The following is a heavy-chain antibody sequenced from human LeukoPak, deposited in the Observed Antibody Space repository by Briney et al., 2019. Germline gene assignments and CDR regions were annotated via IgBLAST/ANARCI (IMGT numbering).Heavy chain of an antibody. CDR1: GYTFTSYG. J-gene: IGHJ4*02. V-gene: IGHV1-18*01. CDR2: IGAYNSNT. Sequence: ASVKVSCKASGYTFTSYGISWVRQAPGQGLEWMGWIGAYNSNTNYAQKLQGRVTMTTDTSTSTAYMELRSLRSDDTAVYYCARDLRGMATPYFDYWGQGTLVTVSS. D-gene: IGHD5-24*01. CDR3: ARDLRGMATPYFDY.